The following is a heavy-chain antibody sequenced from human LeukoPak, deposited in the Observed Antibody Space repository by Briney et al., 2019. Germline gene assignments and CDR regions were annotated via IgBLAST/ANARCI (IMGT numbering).Heavy chain of an antibody. D-gene: IGHD2-2*01. J-gene: IGHJ6*02. V-gene: IGHV4-31*03. CDR1: GGSISSGGYY. CDR3: ARSGSIQAHRRVVPAVYYGMDV. CDR2: IYYSGST. Sequence: TLSLTCTVSGGSISSGGYYWSWIRQHPGKGLEWIGYIYYSGSTYYNPSLKSRVTISVDTSKNQFSLKLSSVTAADTAVYYCARSGSIQAHRRVVPAVYYGMDVWGQGTTVTVSS.